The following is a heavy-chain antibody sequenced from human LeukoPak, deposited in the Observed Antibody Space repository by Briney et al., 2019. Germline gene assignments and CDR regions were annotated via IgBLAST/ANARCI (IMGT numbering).Heavy chain of an antibody. Sequence: GESLKISCKGSGYSFTSYWIGWVGQMPGKGLEWMGIIYPGDSDTRYSPSFQGQVTISADKSISTAYLQWSSLKASDTAMYYCARHGTQRGEDWDYWGQGTLVTVSS. J-gene: IGHJ4*02. V-gene: IGHV5-51*01. CDR1: GYSFTSYW. CDR3: ARHGTQRGEDWDY. D-gene: IGHD3-10*01. CDR2: IYPGDSDT.